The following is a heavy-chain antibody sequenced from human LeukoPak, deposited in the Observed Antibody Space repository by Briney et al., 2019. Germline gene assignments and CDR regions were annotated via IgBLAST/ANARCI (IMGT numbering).Heavy chain of an antibody. CDR1: GGSISSYY. Sequence: PSETLSLTCTVSGGSISSYYWSWIRQPPGKGLEWIGYIYYGGSTNYNPSLKSRVTISVDTSKNQFSLRLSSVTAADTAVYYCARHLLITGTTFGFDYWGQGTLVTVSS. D-gene: IGHD1-7*01. V-gene: IGHV4-59*08. J-gene: IGHJ4*02. CDR2: IYYGGST. CDR3: ARHLLITGTTFGFDY.